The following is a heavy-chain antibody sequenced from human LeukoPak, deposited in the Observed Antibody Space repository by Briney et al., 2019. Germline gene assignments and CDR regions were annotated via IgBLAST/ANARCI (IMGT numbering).Heavy chain of an antibody. CDR1: GFSVSTDF. Sequence: PGGSLRLSCAASGFSVSTDFMIWVRQPPGKGLEWIGSIYYSGSTYYNPSLKSRVTISVDTSKNQFSLKLSSVTAADTAVYYCARHFPIYDILTGYYPYYFDYWGQGTLVTVSS. CDR2: IYYSGST. V-gene: IGHV4-39*01. D-gene: IGHD3-9*01. CDR3: ARHFPIYDILTGYYPYYFDY. J-gene: IGHJ4*02.